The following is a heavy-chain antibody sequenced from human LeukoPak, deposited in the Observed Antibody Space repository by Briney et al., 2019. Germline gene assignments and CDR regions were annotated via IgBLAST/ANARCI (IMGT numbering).Heavy chain of an antibody. CDR1: GGTFSSYA. CDR3: AIWSGYYYDN. Sequence: ASVKVSCKASGGTFSSYALSWVRQAPGQGLEWMGGIIPIFGTTNYAQKFQGRVTMTRNTSISTAYMELSSLRSEDTAVYYCAIWSGYYYDNWGQGTLVTVSS. V-gene: IGHV1-69*05. J-gene: IGHJ4*02. CDR2: IIPIFGTT. D-gene: IGHD3-10*01.